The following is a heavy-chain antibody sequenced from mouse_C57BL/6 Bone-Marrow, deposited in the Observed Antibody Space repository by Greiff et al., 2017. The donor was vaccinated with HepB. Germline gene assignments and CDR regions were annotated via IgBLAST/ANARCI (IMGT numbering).Heavy chain of an antibody. Sequence: EVKLVESGGGLVKPGGSLKLSCAASGFTFSSYAMSWVRQTPEKRLEWVATISDGGSYTYYPDNVKGRFTISRDNAKNNLYLQMSHLKSEDTAMYDCARDRAYYYGSTDAMDDWGQGTSVTVSS. CDR1: GFTFSSYA. CDR2: ISDGGSYT. V-gene: IGHV5-4*01. J-gene: IGHJ4*01. CDR3: ARDRAYYYGSTDAMDD. D-gene: IGHD1-1*01.